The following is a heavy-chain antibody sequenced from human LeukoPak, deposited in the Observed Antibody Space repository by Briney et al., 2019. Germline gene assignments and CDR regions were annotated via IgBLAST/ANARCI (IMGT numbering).Heavy chain of an antibody. CDR2: INPNSVGT. V-gene: IGHV1-2*02. D-gene: IGHD1-14*01. CDR1: GYTFSDYF. Sequence: GASVKVSCKASGYTFSDYFIHWVRQAPGQGLEWMGWINPNSVGTNYAQKFQGRVTMTRDTSISTAYMELSRLRSDDTAVYYCARIFDMGTEPAHDYWGQGTLVTVSS. J-gene: IGHJ4*02. CDR3: ARIFDMGTEPAHDY.